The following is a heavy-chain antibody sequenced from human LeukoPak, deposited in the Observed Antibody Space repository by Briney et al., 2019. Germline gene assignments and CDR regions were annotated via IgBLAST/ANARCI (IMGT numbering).Heavy chain of an antibody. V-gene: IGHV1-2*02. CDR2: INPNSGGT. Sequence: ASVKVSCKASGYTFTDYYMHWVRQAPGQGLEWMGWINPNSGGTNCAQKFLGRVTMTRDTSISTAYMELSRLRSDDTAVYYCARPGSIGSYSYYYMDVWGKGTTVTVSS. J-gene: IGHJ6*03. CDR1: GYTFTDYY. CDR3: ARPGSIGSYSYYYMDV. D-gene: IGHD3-10*01.